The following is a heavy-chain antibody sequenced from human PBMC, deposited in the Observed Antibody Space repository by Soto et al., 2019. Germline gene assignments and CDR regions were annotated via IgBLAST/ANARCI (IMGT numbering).Heavy chain of an antibody. V-gene: IGHV4-34*01. J-gene: IGHJ4*02. D-gene: IGHD2-8*02. CDR2: INHSGST. CDR3: ARDKITGLFDY. CDR1: GGSFSGYY. Sequence: QVQLQQWGAGLLKPSETLSLTCAVYGGSFSGYYWTWIRQPPGTGLEWIGEINHSGSTNYNPSLKSRVTISVDTSKNKFSLKLTSVTAADTAVYYCARDKITGLFDYWGKGTLVTVSS.